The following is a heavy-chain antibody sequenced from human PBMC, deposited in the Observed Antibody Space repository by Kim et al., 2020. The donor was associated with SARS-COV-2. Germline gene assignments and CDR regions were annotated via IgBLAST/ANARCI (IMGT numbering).Heavy chain of an antibody. Sequence: GNTYSNPSLKSRVTISIDTSKNQFSLNLSSVTAADTAVYYCARVDSNYFDYWGQETLVTVSS. J-gene: IGHJ4*02. D-gene: IGHD4-4*01. CDR3: ARVDSNYFDY. V-gene: IGHV4-39*01. CDR2: GNT.